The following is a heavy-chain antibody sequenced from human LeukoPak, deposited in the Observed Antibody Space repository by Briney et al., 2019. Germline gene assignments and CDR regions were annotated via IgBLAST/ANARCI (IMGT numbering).Heavy chain of an antibody. D-gene: IGHD2-21*02. CDR1: GFTFSSYA. CDR3: ATETYCGGDCYVQYYFDY. CDR2: ISSSSSYI. V-gene: IGHV3-21*01. Sequence: PGGSLRLSCAASGFTFSSYAMTWVRQAPGKGLEWVSSISSSSSYIYYADSVKGRFTISRDNAKNSLYLQMNSLRAEDTAVYYCATETYCGGDCYVQYYFDYWGQGTLVTVSS. J-gene: IGHJ4*02.